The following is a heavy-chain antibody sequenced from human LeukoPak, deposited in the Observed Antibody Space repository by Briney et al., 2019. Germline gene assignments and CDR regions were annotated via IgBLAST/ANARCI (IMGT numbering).Heavy chain of an antibody. CDR1: GFTFSSYG. CDR2: ISSSSSNI. J-gene: IGHJ4*02. Sequence: TGGSLRLSCAASGFTFSSYGMNWVRQAPGKGLEWVAYISSSSSNIYYADSVKGRFTISRDNAKNSLYLQMNSLRDEDTAVYYCAREVPYDAAFDYWGQGTLVTVSS. D-gene: IGHD5-12*01. V-gene: IGHV3-48*02. CDR3: AREVPYDAAFDY.